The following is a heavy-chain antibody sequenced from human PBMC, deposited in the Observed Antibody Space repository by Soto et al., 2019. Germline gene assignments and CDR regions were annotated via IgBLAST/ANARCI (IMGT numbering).Heavy chain of an antibody. J-gene: IGHJ4*02. CDR1: GYTFTDDF. CDR2: IKPSTGDT. V-gene: IGHV1-2*02. CDR3: ARASGTGSGGFLEASEY. Sequence: ASVKVSCKASGYTFTDDFIHWVRQASGQGLEWMGWIKPSTGDTKYAQDFQDRVTMTRDTSISTAYMELSRLMSDDTAVYYCARASGTGSGGFLEASEYWGQGTQVTVSS. D-gene: IGHD2-15*01.